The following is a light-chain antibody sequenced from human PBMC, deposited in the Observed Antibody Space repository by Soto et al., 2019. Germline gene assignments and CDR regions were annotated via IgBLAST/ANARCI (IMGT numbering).Light chain of an antibody. CDR2: DAS. V-gene: IGKV1-5*01. CDR1: QSISSW. CDR3: QQYNSYPWT. J-gene: IGKJ1*01. Sequence: DIQMTQSPSTLSASVGDRVTITCRASQSISSWLAWYQQKPGKAPKFLIFDASSLDSGVPSRFSGSGSGTEFTLTISSLQPDDFATYYCQQYNSYPWTFGQGTKVDIK.